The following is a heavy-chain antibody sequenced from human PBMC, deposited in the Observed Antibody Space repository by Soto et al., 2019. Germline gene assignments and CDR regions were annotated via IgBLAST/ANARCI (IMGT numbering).Heavy chain of an antibody. CDR1: GFTFSKFW. Sequence: EVQMVESGGGLVQPGGSLRLSCTASGFTFSKFWMHWVRQVPGKGLVWVSRINPESTTINYAAAVEGRFTISRDNAQNTLYLQMSSLIVEDSAVDYCTRDTFGDEDYWGQGIPVTVSS. J-gene: IGHJ4*02. CDR2: INPESTTI. D-gene: IGHD4-17*01. CDR3: TRDTFGDEDY. V-gene: IGHV3-74*01.